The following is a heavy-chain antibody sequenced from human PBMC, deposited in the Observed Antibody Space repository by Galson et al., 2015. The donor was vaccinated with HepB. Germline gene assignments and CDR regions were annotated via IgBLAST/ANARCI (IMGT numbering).Heavy chain of an antibody. Sequence: SLRLSCAASGFTFSSYSMNWVRQTPGKGLEWVSYISSSSTSKYFADSVKGRFSISRDNAKNSLYLQVSSLRAEDTAVYYCAKDRERSSAWYYGLDVWGQGTTVTVSS. V-gene: IGHV3-48*04. CDR1: GFTFSSYS. CDR3: AKDRERSSAWYYGLDV. D-gene: IGHD6-19*01. CDR2: ISSSSTSK. J-gene: IGHJ6*02.